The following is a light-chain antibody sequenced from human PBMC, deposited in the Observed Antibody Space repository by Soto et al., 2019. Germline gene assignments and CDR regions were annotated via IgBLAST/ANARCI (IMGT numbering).Light chain of an antibody. Sequence: DIQMTQSPSTLSASVGDRVTITCRASQTISNLLAWYQQKPGRAPKLLIFRASTLEIGVPSRFSGSGSGTEFTLTISSLQPDDFATDYCQQYHSYSTFGPGTKVDIK. V-gene: IGKV1-5*03. J-gene: IGKJ3*01. CDR2: RAS. CDR3: QQYHSYST. CDR1: QTISNL.